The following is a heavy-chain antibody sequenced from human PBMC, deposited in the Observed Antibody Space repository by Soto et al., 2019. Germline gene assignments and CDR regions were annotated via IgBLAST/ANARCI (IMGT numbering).Heavy chain of an antibody. CDR1: SGSISSSNW. Sequence: QVQLQESGPGLVKPSGTLSLTCAVSSGSISSSNWWSWVRQPPGKGLEWIGEIYHSGSTNYNPSLKIQSTIALDKSKNQFPLKLSSVTAADTAVYYCARSGGSSGRGGIWFDPWGQGTLVTVSS. CDR3: ARSGGSSGRGGIWFDP. CDR2: IYHSGST. D-gene: IGHD6-19*01. V-gene: IGHV4-4*02. J-gene: IGHJ5*02.